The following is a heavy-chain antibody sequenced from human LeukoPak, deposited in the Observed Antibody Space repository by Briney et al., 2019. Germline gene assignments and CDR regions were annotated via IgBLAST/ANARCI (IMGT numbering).Heavy chain of an antibody. J-gene: IGHJ3*02. CDR1: GYTFTGYY. CDR2: INPNSGGT. V-gene: IGHV1-2*02. Sequence: GASVKVSCKASGYTFTGYYMHWVRQAPGQGLEWMGWINPNSGGTNYAQKFQGRVTMTRDTSISTAYMELSSLRSEDTAVYYCAREWRGQLGMNGGAFDIWGQGTMVTVSS. CDR3: AREWRGQLGMNGGAFDI. D-gene: IGHD2-8*01.